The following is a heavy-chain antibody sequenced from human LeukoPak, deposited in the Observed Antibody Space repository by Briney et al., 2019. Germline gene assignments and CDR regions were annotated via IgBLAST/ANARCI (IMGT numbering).Heavy chain of an antibody. CDR3: ARDYDYFSGHNLDAYDI. D-gene: IGHD2-15*01. CDR2: IKEDGSAK. Sequence: GGSLRLSCAASGLNVSRNWMTWVRQAPGKGLEGVANIKEDGSAKSYVDSVKGRFTISRDNAKNSLYLQMSSLRVEDTAVYYCARDYDYFSGHNLDAYDIWGQGTTVTVSS. J-gene: IGHJ3*02. V-gene: IGHV3-7*01. CDR1: GLNVSRNW.